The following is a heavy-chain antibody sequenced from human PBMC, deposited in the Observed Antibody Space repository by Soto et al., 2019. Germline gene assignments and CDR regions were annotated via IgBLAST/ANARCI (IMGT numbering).Heavy chain of an antibody. CDR2: ISYDGSNK. CDR1: GFTFSSYA. V-gene: IGHV3-30-3*01. D-gene: IGHD3-22*01. Sequence: QVQLVESGGGVVQPGRSLRLSCAASGFTFSSYAMHWVRQAPGKGLEWVAVISYDGSNKYYADSVKGRFTISRDNSKNTLYLQRNSLRAEDTAVYYWARDRRLVVGGAFDIWGQGTMVAVSS. J-gene: IGHJ3*02. CDR3: ARDRRLVVGGAFDI.